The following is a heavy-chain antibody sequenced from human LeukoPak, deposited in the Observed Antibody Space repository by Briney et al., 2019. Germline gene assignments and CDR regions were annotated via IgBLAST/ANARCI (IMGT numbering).Heavy chain of an antibody. Sequence: SETLSLTCTVSGGSISSYYWSWIRQPPGKGLEWIGYIYYSGSTNYNPPLKSRVTISVDTSKNQFSLKLSSVTAADTAVYYCATSLAGGTYYYYMDVWGKGTTVTVSS. CDR1: GGSISSYY. CDR3: ATSLAGGTYYYYMDV. D-gene: IGHD4-23*01. V-gene: IGHV4-59*08. J-gene: IGHJ6*03. CDR2: IYYSGST.